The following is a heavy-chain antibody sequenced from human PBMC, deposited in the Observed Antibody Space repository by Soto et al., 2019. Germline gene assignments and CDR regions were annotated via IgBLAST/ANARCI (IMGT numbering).Heavy chain of an antibody. CDR1: GFTFSDYY. D-gene: IGHD2-8*01. CDR2: ISSSGSTI. J-gene: IGHJ4*02. Sequence: GGSLRLTCAASGFTFSDYYMSWIRQAPGKGLEWVSYISSSGSTIYYADSVKGRFTISRDNAKNSLYLQMNSLRAEDTAVYYCARGRLGYCTNGVCSSFDYWGQGTLVTVSS. CDR3: ARGRLGYCTNGVCSSFDY. V-gene: IGHV3-11*01.